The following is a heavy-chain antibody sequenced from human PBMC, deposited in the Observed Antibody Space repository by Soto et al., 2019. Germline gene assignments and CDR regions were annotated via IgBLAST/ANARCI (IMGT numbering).Heavy chain of an antibody. V-gene: IGHV4-30-4*01. CDR3: ARLSGGSPEISDY. J-gene: IGHJ4*02. CDR1: GGSISSGDYS. Sequence: SETLSLTCTVSGGSISSGDYSWSRIRQPPGKGLEWIGYIYYSGSTYYNPSLKRRVTISVDTSKNQFSLKLSSVTAADTAVYYCARLSGGSPEISDYWGQGTLVTVSS. D-gene: IGHD2-15*01. CDR2: IYYSGST.